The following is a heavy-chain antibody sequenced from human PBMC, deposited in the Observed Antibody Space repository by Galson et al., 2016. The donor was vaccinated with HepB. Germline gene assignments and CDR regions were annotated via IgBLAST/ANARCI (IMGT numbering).Heavy chain of an antibody. CDR3: ARGKGSSLAARPGRWFDP. D-gene: IGHD6-6*01. CDR1: GGSFSGFY. V-gene: IGHV4-34*01. J-gene: IGHJ5*02. Sequence: SETLSLTCAVYGGSFSGFYWNWIRQPPGKGLEWIGEINQGASTNYNPSLKSRVTISVDTSKNQFSLKLSSVTAADTAVYYCARGKGSSLAARPGRWFDPWGQGTLVTVSS. CDR2: INQGAST.